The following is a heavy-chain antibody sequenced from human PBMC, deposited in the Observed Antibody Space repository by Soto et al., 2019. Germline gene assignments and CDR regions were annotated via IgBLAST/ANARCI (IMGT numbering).Heavy chain of an antibody. D-gene: IGHD1-26*01. V-gene: IGHV1-46*01. CDR2: IDPSSGTT. CDR1: GYSFSNFY. Sequence: ASVKVSCKPSGYSFSNFYVHWVRQAPGQGLEWMGIIDPSSGTTSYTQKFQERVTMTRDTSMSTVYMELSRLRSEDTAVYYCARDSYSGSYVHWGQGTLVTVSS. J-gene: IGHJ4*02. CDR3: ARDSYSGSYVH.